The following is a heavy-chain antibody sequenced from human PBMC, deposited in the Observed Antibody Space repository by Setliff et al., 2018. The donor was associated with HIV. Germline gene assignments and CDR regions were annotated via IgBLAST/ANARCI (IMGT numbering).Heavy chain of an antibody. Sequence: GGPLRLSCEASGFTFSTYGMHWVRQAPGKGLEWVAFIEHDGNSKYYADSMKGRFTISRDNSKNKLYLQMNSLRPEDTAVYYCTKAVQRWLVLDYWGQGTLVTVSS. J-gene: IGHJ4*02. CDR1: GFTFSTYG. CDR3: TKAVQRWLVLDY. CDR2: IEHDGNSK. D-gene: IGHD6-19*01. V-gene: IGHV3-30*02.